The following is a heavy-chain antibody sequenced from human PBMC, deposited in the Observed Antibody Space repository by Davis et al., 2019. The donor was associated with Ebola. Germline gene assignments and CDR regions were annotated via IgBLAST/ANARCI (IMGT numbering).Heavy chain of an antibody. CDR1: GGSISSGSYY. V-gene: IGHV4-39*01. CDR3: ARHPGMDV. Sequence: MPGGPLRLSCSVSGGSISSGSYYWGWIRQPPGKGLEWIGSINYSGNTFYNPSLKSRVTISVDTSKNQFSLRLNTVTAADTAVYYCARHPGMDVWGKGTTVTVSS. CDR2: INYSGNT. J-gene: IGHJ6*04.